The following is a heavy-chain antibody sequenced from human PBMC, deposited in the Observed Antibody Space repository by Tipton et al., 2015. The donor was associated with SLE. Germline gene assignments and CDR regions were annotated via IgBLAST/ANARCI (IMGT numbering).Heavy chain of an antibody. CDR1: GASVSSSDYS. CDR2: IYSNGRV. Sequence: TLSLTCSVSGASVSSSDYSWGWIRQPPGKGLEWIGSIYSNGRVYSNPSLRSRVTISADTSKNQFSLKLSSMTAADTAVYYCARGAGGDFWRDHSYYMDVWGKGTTVTVSS. CDR3: ARGAGGDFWRDHSYYMDV. V-gene: IGHV4-39*07. J-gene: IGHJ6*03. D-gene: IGHD3-3*01.